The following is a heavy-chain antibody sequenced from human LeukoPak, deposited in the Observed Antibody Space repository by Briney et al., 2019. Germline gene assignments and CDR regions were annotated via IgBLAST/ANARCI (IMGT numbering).Heavy chain of an antibody. V-gene: IGHV3-74*01. Sequence: GGSLRLSCAASGFTFSAFWMHWVRQAPGEGLVWVSRINTDGSTTTYADSVKGRFTVSRDNAKNTLYLQMNSLRAEDTAVYYCATDRGAVAVFDYWGQGTLVTVSS. D-gene: IGHD6-19*01. CDR3: ATDRGAVAVFDY. CDR2: INTDGSTT. CDR1: GFTFSAFW. J-gene: IGHJ4*02.